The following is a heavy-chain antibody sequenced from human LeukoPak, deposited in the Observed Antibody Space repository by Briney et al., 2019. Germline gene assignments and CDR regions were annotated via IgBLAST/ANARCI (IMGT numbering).Heavy chain of an antibody. CDR2: ISGSGGST. CDR1: GFTFSSYA. V-gene: IGHV3-23*01. CDR3: AKRRAPSGYSGSYYFDY. Sequence: GGSLRLSCAASGFTFSSYAMSWVRQAPGKGLEWVSAISGSGGSTYYADSVKGRFTISRDNSKNTLYLQMNRLRAEDTAVYYCAKRRAPSGYSGSYYFDYWGQGTLVTVSS. J-gene: IGHJ4*02. D-gene: IGHD1-26*01.